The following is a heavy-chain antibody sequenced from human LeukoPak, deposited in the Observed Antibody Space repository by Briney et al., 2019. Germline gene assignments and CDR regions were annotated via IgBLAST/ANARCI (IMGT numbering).Heavy chain of an antibody. J-gene: IGHJ4*02. CDR2: VNHDGRGT. D-gene: IGHD4-17*01. V-gene: IGHV3-74*01. CDR1: GFIFSDYS. Sequence: PWGSLRLSCAASGFIFSDYSMNWVRQAPGKGLVWVSRVNHDGRGTAYADSVTGRFTISRDNAKNTVYLQMNSLRAEDTAVYYCATDLGWGQGTLVTVSS. CDR3: ATDLG.